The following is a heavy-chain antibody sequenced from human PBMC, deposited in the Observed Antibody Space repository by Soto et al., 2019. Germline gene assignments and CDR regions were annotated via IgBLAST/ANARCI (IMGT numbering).Heavy chain of an antibody. J-gene: IGHJ5*02. V-gene: IGHV1-18*01. D-gene: IGHD1-26*01. Sequence: QVQLVQSGAEVKKPGASVQVSCKASGYTFTSYGISWVRQAPGQGLEWMGWISAYNGNTNYAQKLQGRVTMTTDTSTSTAYMELRSLRSDDTAVYYCARDSKGQGVGATWWFDPWGQGTLVTVSS. CDR3: ARDSKGQGVGATWWFDP. CDR1: GYTFTSYG. CDR2: ISAYNGNT.